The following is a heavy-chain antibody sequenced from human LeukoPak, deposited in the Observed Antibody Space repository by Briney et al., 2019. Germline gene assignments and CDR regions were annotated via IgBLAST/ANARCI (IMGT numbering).Heavy chain of an antibody. Sequence: GGSLRLSCAASGFTFSSYAMSWVRQAPGKGLEWVSAISGSGGSTYYADSVKGRFTISRDNSKNTLYLQMNSLRAEDTAVYYCAKEGDSSGAYYYCMDVWGQGSTVTVSS. CDR1: GFTFSSYA. CDR2: ISGSGGST. D-gene: IGHD3-22*01. J-gene: IGHJ6*02. V-gene: IGHV3-23*01. CDR3: AKEGDSSGAYYYCMDV.